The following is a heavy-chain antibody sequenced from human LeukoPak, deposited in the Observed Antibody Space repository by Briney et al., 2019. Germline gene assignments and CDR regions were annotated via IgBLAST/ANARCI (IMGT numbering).Heavy chain of an antibody. J-gene: IGHJ4*02. CDR2: ISSSSSYI. CDR1: GFTFSSYS. CDR3: ARGIPAELPFDY. Sequence: GGSLRLSCAASGFTFSSYSMNWVHQAPGKGLEWVSSISSSSSYIYYADSVKGRFTISRDNAKNSLYLQMNSLRAEDTAVYYCARGIPAELPFDYWGQGTLVTVSS. D-gene: IGHD1-26*01. V-gene: IGHV3-21*01.